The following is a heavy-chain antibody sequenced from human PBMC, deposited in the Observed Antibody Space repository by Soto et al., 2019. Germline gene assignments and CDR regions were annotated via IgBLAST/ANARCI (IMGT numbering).Heavy chain of an antibody. J-gene: IGHJ6*02. D-gene: IGHD5-18*01. CDR1: GGSFSGYY. CDR3: ARGRIQLWLHDYYYYGMDV. Sequence: LTCAVYGGSFSGYYWSWIRQPPGKGLEWIGEINHSGSTNYNPSLKSRVTISVDTSKNQFSLKLSSVTAAETAVYYCARGRIQLWLHDYYYYGMDVWGQGTTDTVYS. V-gene: IGHV4-34*01. CDR2: INHSGST.